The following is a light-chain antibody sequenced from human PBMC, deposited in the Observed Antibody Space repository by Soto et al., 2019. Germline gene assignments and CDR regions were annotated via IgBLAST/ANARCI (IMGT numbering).Light chain of an antibody. V-gene: IGLV2-23*01. J-gene: IGLJ3*02. Sequence: QLVLTQPASVSGSPGQSITISCTGTSSDAGNYNFVSWYQQHPGKAPKVIIYEDSTRPSGVSNRISGSKSGNTASLTISGLQAEDEADYYCCSYAGSSTSWVFGGGTKVTVL. CDR2: EDS. CDR1: SSDAGNYNF. CDR3: CSYAGSSTSWV.